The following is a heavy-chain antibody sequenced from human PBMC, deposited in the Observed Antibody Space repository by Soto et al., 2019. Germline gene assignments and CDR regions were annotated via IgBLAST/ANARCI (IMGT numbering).Heavy chain of an antibody. Sequence: GGSLRLSCAASGFTFSSYSMNWVRQAPGKGLEWVSSISSSSSYIYYADSVKGRFTISRDNAKNSLYLQMNSLRAEDTAVYYCARDPIVPAASVPYHYYYMDVWGKGTTVTVSS. V-gene: IGHV3-21*01. D-gene: IGHD2-2*01. CDR2: ISSSSSYI. CDR1: GFTFSSYS. J-gene: IGHJ6*03. CDR3: ARDPIVPAASVPYHYYYMDV.